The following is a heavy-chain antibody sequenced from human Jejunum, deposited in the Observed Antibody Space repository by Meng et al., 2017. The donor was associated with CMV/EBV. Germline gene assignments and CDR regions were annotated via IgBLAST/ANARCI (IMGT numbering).Heavy chain of an antibody. CDR2: IYSGGSDT. CDR1: FSSYA. D-gene: IGHD2-2*01. Sequence: FSSYAMTWVRQAPGKGLEWVSLIYSGGSDTFYADSMKGRFTISRDNSKDMLYLQMNSLRAEDTAVYFCVKRLYCGSTTCSKGMDVWGQGTTVTVSS. CDR3: VKRLYCGSTTCSKGMDV. V-gene: IGHV3-23*03. J-gene: IGHJ6*02.